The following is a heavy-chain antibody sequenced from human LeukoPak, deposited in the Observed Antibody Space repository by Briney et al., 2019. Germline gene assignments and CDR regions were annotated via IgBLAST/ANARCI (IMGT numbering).Heavy chain of an antibody. Sequence: SETLSLTCTVSGFTISDNNWRTWVHQPPEKVLEWIGEISRSRSTNYNSSLKSRVTISLDKSNNHFSVTLTSVTAADTAVYYCASRSDFTGEPYWGQGTLVTVSS. CDR2: ISRSRST. D-gene: IGHD1-14*01. CDR1: GFTISDNNW. CDR3: ASRSDFTGEPY. J-gene: IGHJ4*02. V-gene: IGHV4-4*02.